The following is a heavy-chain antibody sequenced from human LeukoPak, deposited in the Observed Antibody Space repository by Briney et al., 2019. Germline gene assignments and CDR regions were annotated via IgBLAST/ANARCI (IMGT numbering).Heavy chain of an antibody. V-gene: IGHV3-7*01. Sequence: GGSLRLSCAASGFTFSSYWMSWVRQAPGKGLEWVANIKQDGSEKYYVDSVKGRFTISRDNAKNSLYLQMNSLRVEDTAVYYCARLTVTTSVCFDYWGQGTLVTVSS. D-gene: IGHD4-17*01. CDR1: GFTFSSYW. CDR3: ARLTVTTSVCFDY. CDR2: IKQDGSEK. J-gene: IGHJ4*02.